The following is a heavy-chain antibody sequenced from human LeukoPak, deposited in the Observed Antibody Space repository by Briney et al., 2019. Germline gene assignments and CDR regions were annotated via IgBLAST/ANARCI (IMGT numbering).Heavy chain of an antibody. CDR1: GGSISSYY. CDR2: IYYSGST. CDR3: ARFTDSSGYYPSYYYYHMDV. Sequence: SETLSLTCTVSGGSISSYYWSWIRQPPGKGLEWIGYIYYSGSTNYNPSLKSRVTISVDTSKNQFSLKLSSVTAADTAVYYCARFTDSSGYYPSYYYYHMDVWGKGTTVTVSS. J-gene: IGHJ6*03. D-gene: IGHD3-22*01. V-gene: IGHV4-59*01.